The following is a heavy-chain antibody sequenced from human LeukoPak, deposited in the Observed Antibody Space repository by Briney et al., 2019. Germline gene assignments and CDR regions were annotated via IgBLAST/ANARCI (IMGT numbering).Heavy chain of an antibody. Sequence: GGSLRLSRAASGFTFSSYAMHWVRQAPGKGLEYVSAISSNGGSTYYANSVKGRFTISRDNSKNTLYLQMGSLRAEDMAVYYCARDSASGYCSGGSCHPSDYWGQGTLVTVSS. D-gene: IGHD2-15*01. V-gene: IGHV3-64*01. CDR3: ARDSASGYCSGGSCHPSDY. CDR1: GFTFSSYA. J-gene: IGHJ4*02. CDR2: ISSNGGST.